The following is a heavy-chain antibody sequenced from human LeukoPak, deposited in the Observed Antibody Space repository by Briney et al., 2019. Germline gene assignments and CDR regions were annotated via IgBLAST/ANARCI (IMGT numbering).Heavy chain of an antibody. CDR3: ARVPGVTRYFDS. D-gene: IGHD4-23*01. CDR2: MKQDGREK. V-gene: IGHV3-7*01. J-gene: IGHJ4*02. Sequence: GGSLRLSCAASGFTFTCCWMSWVRQTPRKGLEWVASMKQDGREKFYADSVKGRFTISRDNDKNSLYLQVNSLRAEDTAVYYCARVPGVTRYFDSWGQGILVTVSS. CDR1: GFTFTCCW.